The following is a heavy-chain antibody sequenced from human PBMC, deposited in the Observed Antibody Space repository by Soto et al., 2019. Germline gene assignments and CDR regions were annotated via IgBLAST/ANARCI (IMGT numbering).Heavy chain of an antibody. Sequence: PSDTLSLTXTASGGSISSGTYSWSWIRQHPGKGLEWIGYIYNNGGTLYNPSLKSRLTMSLEASKNQFSLTLISVTAADTAVYYCARGFDLYNPWSGYLGEGLSLPYGMDVWGQGSMVTVSS. CDR2: IYNNGGT. CDR1: GGSISSGTYS. J-gene: IGHJ6*02. CDR3: ARGFDLYNPWSGYLGEGLSLPYGMDV. D-gene: IGHD3-3*01. V-gene: IGHV4-31*02.